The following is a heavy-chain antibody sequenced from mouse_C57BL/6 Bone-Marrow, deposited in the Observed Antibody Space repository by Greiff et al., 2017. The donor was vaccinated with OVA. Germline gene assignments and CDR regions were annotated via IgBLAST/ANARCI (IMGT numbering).Heavy chain of an antibody. D-gene: IGHD1-1*01. CDR3: ARWGYGSSPLAD. CDR1: GYTFTSYW. Sequence: QVQLKQPGAELVKPGASVKMSCKASGYTFTSYWITWVKQRPGQGLEWIGDIYPGGGRTNYNEKFKSKATLTVDTSSSTAYMQLSSLTSEDSAVYCCARWGYGSSPLADWGKGTLVTASA. V-gene: IGHV1-55*01. J-gene: IGHJ3*01. CDR2: IYPGGGRT.